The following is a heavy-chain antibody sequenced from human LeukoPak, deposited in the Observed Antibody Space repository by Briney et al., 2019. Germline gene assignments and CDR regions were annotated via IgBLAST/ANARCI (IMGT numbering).Heavy chain of an antibody. V-gene: IGHV4-39*01. CDR3: ARTYSSGWFPYYFDY. J-gene: IGHJ4*02. Sequence: SETLSLTCTVSGGSISSSTYYWGWIRQPPGKGLEWIGSMYYSGSTYYNPSLKSRVTISVDTSKNQFSLKLSSATAADTAVYYCARTYSSGWFPYYFDYWGQGALVTVSS. CDR1: GGSISSSTYY. D-gene: IGHD6-19*01. CDR2: MYYSGST.